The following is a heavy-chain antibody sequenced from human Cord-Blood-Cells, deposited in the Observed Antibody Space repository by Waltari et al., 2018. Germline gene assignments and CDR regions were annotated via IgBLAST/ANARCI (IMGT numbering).Heavy chain of an antibody. V-gene: IGHV1-3*01. CDR2: INAGNGNT. J-gene: IGHJ3*02. D-gene: IGHD6-6*01. CDR1: GYPFTSYA. Sequence: QVQLVQSGAEVKKPGASVKVSCKASGYPFTSYAMHWVRQASGQRLEWMGWINAGNGNTKYSQKFQGRVTITRDTSASTAYMELGSLRSEDTAVYYCARDSPYSSSPYAFDIWGQGTMVTVSS. CDR3: ARDSPYSSSPYAFDI.